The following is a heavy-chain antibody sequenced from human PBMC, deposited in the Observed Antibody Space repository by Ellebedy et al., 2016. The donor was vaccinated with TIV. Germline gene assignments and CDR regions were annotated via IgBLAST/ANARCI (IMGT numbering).Heavy chain of an antibody. Sequence: AASVKVSCKASGYTFTMPWVRQAPGQGLEWMGIINPSAGRTNYAQKFKGRVTMTRDTSTSTVYMELSSLRSEDTAGYYCARDDPRATAGLYGMDVWGQGTTVTVSS. V-gene: IGHV1-46*01. CDR2: INPSAGRT. CDR3: ARDDPRATAGLYGMDV. D-gene: IGHD6-13*01. J-gene: IGHJ6*02. CDR1: GYTFT.